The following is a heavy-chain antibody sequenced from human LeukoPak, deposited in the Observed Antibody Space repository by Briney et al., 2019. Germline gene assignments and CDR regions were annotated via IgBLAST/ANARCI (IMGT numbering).Heavy chain of an antibody. CDR3: ASYCSSTSCYRSYYYYYGMDV. J-gene: IGHJ6*02. V-gene: IGHV1-69*04. CDR2: IIPILGIA. CDR1: GGTFSSYA. Sequence: ASVKVSCKASGGTFSSYAISWVRQAPGQGVEWMGRIIPILGIANYAQKFQGRVTITADKSTSTAYMELSSLRSEDTAVYYCASYCSSTSCYRSYYYYYGMDVWGQGTTVTVSS. D-gene: IGHD2-2*01.